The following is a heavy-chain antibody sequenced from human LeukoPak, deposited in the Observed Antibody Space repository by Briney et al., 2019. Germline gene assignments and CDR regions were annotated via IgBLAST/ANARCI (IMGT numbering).Heavy chain of an antibody. CDR1: GGSISSYY. J-gene: IGHJ6*02. Sequence: SETLSLTCTVSGGSISSYYWSWIRQPPGKGLEWIGYIYYSGSTNYNPSLKSRVTISVDTSKNQFSLKLSSVTAADTAVYYCARQWVVVTAIEDYYYYGMDVWGQGTTVTVSS. CDR3: ARQWVVVTAIEDYYYYGMDV. D-gene: IGHD2-21*02. V-gene: IGHV4-59*08. CDR2: IYYSGST.